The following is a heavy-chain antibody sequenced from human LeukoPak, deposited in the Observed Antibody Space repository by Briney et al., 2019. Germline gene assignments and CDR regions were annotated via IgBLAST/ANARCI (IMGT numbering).Heavy chain of an antibody. CDR1: GYSFTSYW. Sequence: GESLKISCKGSGYSFTSYWIGWVRQMPGKGLEWMGIIYPDDSDTRYSPSFQGQVTISADKSISTAYLQWSSLKASDTAMYYCAITYYYDSSGYYYGEYFQHWGQGTLVTVSS. CDR3: AITYYYDSSGYYYGEYFQH. J-gene: IGHJ1*01. V-gene: IGHV5-51*01. CDR2: IYPDDSDT. D-gene: IGHD3-22*01.